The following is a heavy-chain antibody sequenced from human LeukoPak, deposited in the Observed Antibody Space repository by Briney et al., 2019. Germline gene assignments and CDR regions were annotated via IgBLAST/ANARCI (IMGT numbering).Heavy chain of an antibody. V-gene: IGHV3-23*01. J-gene: IGHJ4*02. CDR2: IFGSNGKT. CDR1: GFTSSTYT. CDR3: ARDYWSDCYNDLDY. D-gene: IGHD1-1*01. Sequence: GGSLRLSCAASGFTSSTYTMHWFRQAPGKGLEWGSGIFGSNGKTYYADSVRGRFIISRDISKNTLYLQMNSQRAEDAAIYFCARDYWSDCYNDLDYWGQGPQVTVSS.